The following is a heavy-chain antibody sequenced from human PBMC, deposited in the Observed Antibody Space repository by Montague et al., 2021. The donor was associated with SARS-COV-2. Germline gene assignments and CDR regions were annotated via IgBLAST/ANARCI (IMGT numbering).Heavy chain of an antibody. Sequence: SETLSLTCTVSGASINSNRHFWGWIRQAPGKGLEWIGSIFSSGSTYYNPSLKTRVSISVDTSGNRLSLKLTSVTATDTAMYFCARAESYDSSGFLYDPFGVWGQGTMVTVSS. J-gene: IGHJ3*01. CDR1: GASINSNRHF. V-gene: IGHV4-39*02. CDR3: ARAESYDSSGFLYDPFGV. CDR2: IFSSGST. D-gene: IGHD3-22*01.